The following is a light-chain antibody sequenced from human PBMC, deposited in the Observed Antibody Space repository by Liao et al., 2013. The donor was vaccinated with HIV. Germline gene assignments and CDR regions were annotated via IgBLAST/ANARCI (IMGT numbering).Light chain of an antibody. CDR1: NVGSKS. Sequence: SYVLNQPPSVSVAPGKTARITCGGNNVGSKSLHWYQQKPGQSPALVIYQDTKRPSGIPERFSGSNSGNIATLTISGTQAMDEADFYCQAWDSITVVFGGGTKLTVL. CDR2: QDT. J-gene: IGLJ2*01. V-gene: IGLV3-21*01. CDR3: QAWDSITVV.